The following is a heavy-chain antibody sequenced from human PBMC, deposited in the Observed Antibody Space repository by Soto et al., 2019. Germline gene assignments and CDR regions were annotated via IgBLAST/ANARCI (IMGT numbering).Heavy chain of an antibody. V-gene: IGHV4-30-2*01. Sequence: PSETLSLTCAVSGGSISSGGFSWTWIRQPPGKGLEFIGYIYYSGCTYYNPSLKSRVTISVDRSKNQFSLRLSSVTAADTAVYYCARAGSAPGTRYYYGMDVWGQGTTVTVSS. CDR2: IYYSGCT. CDR1: GGSISSGGFS. J-gene: IGHJ6*02. D-gene: IGHD6-13*01. CDR3: ARAGSAPGTRYYYGMDV.